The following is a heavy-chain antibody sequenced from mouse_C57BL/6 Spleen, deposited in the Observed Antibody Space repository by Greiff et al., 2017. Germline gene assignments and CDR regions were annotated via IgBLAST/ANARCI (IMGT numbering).Heavy chain of an antibody. CDR3: ARPAYGNPYYYAMDY. CDR2: ISSGSSTI. D-gene: IGHD2-1*01. V-gene: IGHV5-17*01. J-gene: IGHJ4*01. Sequence: EVMLVESGGGLVKPGGSLKLSCAASGFTFSDYGMHWVRQAPEKGLEWVAYISSGSSTIYYADTVKGRFTISRDNAKNTLFLQMTSLRSEDTAMYYCARPAYGNPYYYAMDYWGQGTSVTVSS. CDR1: GFTFSDYG.